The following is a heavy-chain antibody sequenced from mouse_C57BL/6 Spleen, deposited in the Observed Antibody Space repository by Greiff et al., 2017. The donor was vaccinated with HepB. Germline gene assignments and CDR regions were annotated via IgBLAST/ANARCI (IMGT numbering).Heavy chain of an antibody. CDR3: ARVIYYDYLFDY. Sequence: EVHLVESGGGLVKPGGSLKLSCAASGFTFSSYAMSWVRQTPEKRLEWVATISDGGSYTYYPDNVKGRFTISRDNAKNNLYLQMSHLKSEDTAMYYCARVIYYDYLFDYWGQGTTLTVSS. J-gene: IGHJ2*01. CDR1: GFTFSSYA. CDR2: ISDGGSYT. D-gene: IGHD2-4*01. V-gene: IGHV5-4*01.